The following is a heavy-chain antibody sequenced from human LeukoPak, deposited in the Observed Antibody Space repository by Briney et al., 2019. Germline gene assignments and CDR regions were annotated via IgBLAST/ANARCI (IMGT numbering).Heavy chain of an antibody. V-gene: IGHV3-48*03. J-gene: IGHJ4*02. D-gene: IGHD2-2*01. CDR2: ISSSGSTI. Sequence: GGSLRLSCEASGFTFSSYEMNWVRQAPGKGLEWVSYISSSGSTIYYADSVKGRFPISRDNAKNSVYLQMNSLRAGDTAVYYCARIGYSSSCTDYWGQGTLVTVSS. CDR3: ARIGYSSSCTDY. CDR1: GFTFSSYE.